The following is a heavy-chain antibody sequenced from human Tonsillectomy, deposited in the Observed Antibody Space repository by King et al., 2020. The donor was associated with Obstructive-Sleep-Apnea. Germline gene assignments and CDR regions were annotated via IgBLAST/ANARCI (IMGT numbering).Heavy chain of an antibody. CDR1: GFTFSSYS. CDR3: ARARHYVWGSYRSY. V-gene: IGHV3-48*04. D-gene: IGHD3-16*02. CDR2: ISSSSSTI. Sequence: VQLVESGGGLVQPGGSLRLSCAASGFTFSSYSMNWVRQAPGKGLEWVSYISSSSSTIYYADSVKGRFTISRDNAKNSLYLQMNSLRAEDTAVYYCARARHYVWGSYRSYWGQGTLVTVSS. J-gene: IGHJ4*02.